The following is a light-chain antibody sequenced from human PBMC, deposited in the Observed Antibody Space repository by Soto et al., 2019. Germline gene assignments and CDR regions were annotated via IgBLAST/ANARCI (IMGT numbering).Light chain of an antibody. J-gene: IGKJ1*01. V-gene: IGKV3-11*01. CDR3: QQRSNWPVT. CDR1: QSVSSY. Sequence: EIVLTQSPATLSLSPGERATLSCRASQSVSSYLAWYQQKPGQAPRLLIYDASNTATGIRARFSGSGSGTDFTLTISSLEPEDSAVYYCQQRSNWPVTFGQGTKVEIK. CDR2: DAS.